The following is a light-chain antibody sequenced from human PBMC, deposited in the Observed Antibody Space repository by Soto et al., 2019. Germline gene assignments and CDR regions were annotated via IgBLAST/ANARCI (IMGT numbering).Light chain of an antibody. CDR2: DAS. Sequence: EIVLTQSPGTLSLSPGERATLSCRASQSVRDNYLAWYQQKPGQAPRLLIYDASSRATDIPDRFSGSGSGTDFTLTISRLEPEDFAVYYCQQYCSSLPRTFGQGTKVETK. V-gene: IGKV3-20*01. J-gene: IGKJ1*01. CDR3: QQYCSSLPRT. CDR1: QSVRDNY.